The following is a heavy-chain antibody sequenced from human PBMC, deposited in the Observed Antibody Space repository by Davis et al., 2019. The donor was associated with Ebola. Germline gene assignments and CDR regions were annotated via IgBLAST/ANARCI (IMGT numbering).Heavy chain of an antibody. CDR1: GGSISSSSYY. J-gene: IGHJ4*02. V-gene: IGHV4-39*01. D-gene: IGHD5-18*01. CDR3: VRHVDAGGYSYGHYFDY. CDR2: IYYSGST. Sequence: SETLSLTCTVSGGSISSSSYYWGWIRQPPGKGLEWIGSIYYSGSTYYNPSLKSRVTISVDTSKNQFSLKLSSVTAADTAVYYCVRHVDAGGYSYGHYFDYWGQGTLVTVSS.